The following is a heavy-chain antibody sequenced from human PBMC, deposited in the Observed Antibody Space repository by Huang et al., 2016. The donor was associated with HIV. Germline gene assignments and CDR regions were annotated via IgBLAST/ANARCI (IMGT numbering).Heavy chain of an antibody. V-gene: IGHV3-74*01. Sequence: EVQLVESGGGLVQPGGSLRLSCAASGFTFSSYWMHWVRQVPGKGLVWVSHIKSDGGSTSYADSGKGRFTISRDNAKNTLYLQMNSRRAEDTAVYYCARGSRQGKYYYGSGTAYWGQGTLVTVSS. CDR1: GFTFSSYW. CDR2: IKSDGGST. CDR3: ARGSRQGKYYYGSGTAY. J-gene: IGHJ4*02. D-gene: IGHD3-10*01.